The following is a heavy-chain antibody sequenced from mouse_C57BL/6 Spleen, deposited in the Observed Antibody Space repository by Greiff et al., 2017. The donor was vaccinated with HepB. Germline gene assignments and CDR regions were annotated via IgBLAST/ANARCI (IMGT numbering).Heavy chain of an antibody. CDR3: AKKDYYGSSPSYAMDY. D-gene: IGHD1-1*01. J-gene: IGHJ4*01. Sequence: VQLQESGPGLVQPSQSLSITCTVSGFSLTSYGVHWVRQSPGKGLEWLGVIWRGGSTDYNAAFMSRLSTTKDNSKSQVFFKMNSLQADDTAIYYCAKKDYYGSSPSYAMDYWGQGTSVTVSS. CDR2: IWRGGST. V-gene: IGHV2-5*01. CDR1: GFSLTSYG.